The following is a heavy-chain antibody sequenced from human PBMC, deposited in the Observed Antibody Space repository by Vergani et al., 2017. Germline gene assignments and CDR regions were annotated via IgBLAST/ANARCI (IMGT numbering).Heavy chain of an antibody. CDR3: AKSRGTCSSTSCFYHYAMDV. CDR2: ISGSGGNT. V-gene: IGHV3-23*01. D-gene: IGHD2-2*01. CDR1: GFTFSSYA. Sequence: EVQLLESGGGLVQPGGSLRLSCAASGFTFSSYAMSWVRQVPGKGLEWVSGISGSGGNTYYANSVKGRFTISRDNSRNTLDLQMNSLKPEDTAVYYCAKSRGTCSSTSCFYHYAMDVWGQGTTVTVSS. J-gene: IGHJ6*02.